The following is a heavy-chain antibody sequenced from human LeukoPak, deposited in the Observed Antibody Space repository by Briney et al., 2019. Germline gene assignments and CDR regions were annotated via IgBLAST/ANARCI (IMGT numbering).Heavy chain of an antibody. CDR1: GFTFSSYA. CDR2: ISYDGSNK. CDR3: ARESGGSLDY. D-gene: IGHD1-26*01. V-gene: IGHV3-30-3*01. J-gene: IGHJ4*02. Sequence: GRSLRLSCAASGFTFSSYAMHWVRQAPGKGLEWVAVISYDGSNKYYADSVKGRFTISRDNSKNTLYLQMNSLRAEDTAVYYCARESGGSLDYWGRGTLVTVSS.